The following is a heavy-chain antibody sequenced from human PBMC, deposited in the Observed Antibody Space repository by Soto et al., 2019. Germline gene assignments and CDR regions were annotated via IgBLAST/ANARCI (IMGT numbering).Heavy chain of an antibody. J-gene: IGHJ4*02. CDR3: AMARGGIDY. Sequence: EVQLVESGGGLVQPGRSLRLSCVGSGFTFDDYGRHWVRQAPGKGLEWVSGISWDSYCIGYSDSVKGRFTISGDNAKNSLYLQMTSLNSEDPAFYYCAMARGGIDYWGQGTLVTVSS. CDR1: GFTFDDYG. CDR2: ISWDSYCI. D-gene: IGHD3-10*01. V-gene: IGHV3-9*01.